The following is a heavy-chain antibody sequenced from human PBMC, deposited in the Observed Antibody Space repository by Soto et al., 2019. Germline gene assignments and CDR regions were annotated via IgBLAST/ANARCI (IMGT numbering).Heavy chain of an antibody. CDR1: GFTFSNFA. CDR3: AREGRYAFDI. J-gene: IGHJ3*02. CDR2: IDTRSSRR. V-gene: IGHV3-48*01. D-gene: IGHD4-17*01. Sequence: GGSLRLSCTGSGFTFSNFAMDWVRQAPGKGLEWVSYIDTRSSRRLYANSVRGRFTISRDNSKNTLYLQMNSLRAEDTAVYYCAREGRYAFDIWGQGTMVTVSS.